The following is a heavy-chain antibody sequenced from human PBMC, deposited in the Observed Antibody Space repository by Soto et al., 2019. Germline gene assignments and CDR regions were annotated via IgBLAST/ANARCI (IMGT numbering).Heavy chain of an antibody. D-gene: IGHD2-15*01. CDR2: IIPILGIA. CDR1: GGTFSSYT. Sequence: QVQLVQSGAEVKKPGSSVKVSCKASGGTFSSYTISWVRQAPGQGLEWMGRIIPILGIANYAQKFQGRVTIXXDKSTSTAYMELSSLRSEDTAVYYCARGPIGWFDPWGQGTLVTVSS. J-gene: IGHJ5*02. CDR3: ARGPIGWFDP. V-gene: IGHV1-69*02.